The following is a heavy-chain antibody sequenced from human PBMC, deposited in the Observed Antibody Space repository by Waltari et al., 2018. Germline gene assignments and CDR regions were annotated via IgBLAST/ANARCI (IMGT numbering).Heavy chain of an antibody. J-gene: IGHJ5*02. D-gene: IGHD4-17*01. CDR1: GGTFSSYA. Sequence: QVQLVQSGAEVKKPGSSVKVSCKASGGTFSSYAISWVRQAPGQGLEWMGGIIPSFGTANYAQKFQGRVTSTADECTSTAYMELSSLRSEDTAVYYCARDYGGNSGNWFDPWGQGTLVTVSS. CDR3: ARDYGGNSGNWFDP. V-gene: IGHV1-69*01. CDR2: IIPSFGTA.